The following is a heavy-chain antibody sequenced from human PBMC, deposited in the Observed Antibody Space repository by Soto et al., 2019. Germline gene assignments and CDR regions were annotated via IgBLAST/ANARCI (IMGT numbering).Heavy chain of an antibody. V-gene: IGHV3-74*01. Sequence: GGSLRLSCAASGFTFSSYWMHWVRQAPGKGLMWVSRIKSDGSTTIYADSVKGRFTISRDNAKNALYLHLNSLRAEDTALYYCARPNSPSGDALDLWGQGTMVTVSS. CDR3: ARPNSPSGDALDL. D-gene: IGHD3-10*01. CDR1: GFTFSSYW. J-gene: IGHJ3*01. CDR2: IKSDGSTT.